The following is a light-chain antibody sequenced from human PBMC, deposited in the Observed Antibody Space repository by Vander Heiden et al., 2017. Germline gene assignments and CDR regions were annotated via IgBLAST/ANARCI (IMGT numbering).Light chain of an antibody. CDR3: QQDNNCPWT. CDR2: KAS. V-gene: IGKV1-5*03. Sequence: DIQMTQSPSTLSASVGDRVIITCRASQDIDTWLAWYQQKPGKAPKLLIYKASCLENGVPSRFSGGGSGTEFTLTISSLQPVDSATYYCQQDNNCPWTFGRGTRLEVK. J-gene: IGKJ1*01. CDR1: QDIDTW.